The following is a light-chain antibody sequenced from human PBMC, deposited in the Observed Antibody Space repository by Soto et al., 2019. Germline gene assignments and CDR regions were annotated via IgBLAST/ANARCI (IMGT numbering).Light chain of an antibody. CDR3: QQYGTSPWT. CDR2: HAS. V-gene: IGKV3-20*01. CDR1: QSVSSSY. Sequence: EIVLTQSPGTLSLSPGERATLSCRASQSVSSSYLAWYQQNPGQAPRLLIYHASNRVTGIPDRFSGSGSGTDFTLTISRLEPEDFAVYSCQQYGTSPWTFGQGTKVEFK. J-gene: IGKJ1*01.